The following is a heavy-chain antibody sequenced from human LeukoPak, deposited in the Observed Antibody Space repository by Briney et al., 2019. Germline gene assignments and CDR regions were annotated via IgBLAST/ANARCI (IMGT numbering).Heavy chain of an antibody. CDR1: GFTFSSYS. CDR2: ITSNGGST. V-gene: IGHV3-64D*06. CDR3: VNPGWYYDSSGYSYYYGMDV. D-gene: IGHD3-22*01. Sequence: GGSLRLSCSGSGFTFSSYSMHWVRQAPGRGLEYVSGITSNGGSTYYADSMKGRFTISRDNSKNTLYLQMSSLRAEDTAVYYCVNPGWYYDSSGYSYYYGMDVWGQGTTVTVSS. J-gene: IGHJ6*02.